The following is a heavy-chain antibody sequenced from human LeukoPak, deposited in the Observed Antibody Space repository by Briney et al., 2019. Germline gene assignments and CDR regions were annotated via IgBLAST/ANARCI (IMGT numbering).Heavy chain of an antibody. J-gene: IGHJ4*02. CDR2: ISGSGGNT. CDR1: GFTFSSYE. Sequence: GGSLRLSCAASGFTFSSYEMNWVRQAPGKGLEWVSAISGSGGNTYYADSVKGRFTISRDNSKSTLYLQMNSLRAEDTAVYYCAKDQYGGNPQYYFDYWGQGTLVTVSS. D-gene: IGHD4-23*01. CDR3: AKDQYGGNPQYYFDY. V-gene: IGHV3-23*01.